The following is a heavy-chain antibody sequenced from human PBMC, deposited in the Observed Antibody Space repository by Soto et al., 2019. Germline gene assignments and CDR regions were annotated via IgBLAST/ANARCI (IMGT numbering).Heavy chain of an antibody. CDR3: AREYYGLLAGYYTAL. J-gene: IGHJ4*02. V-gene: IGHV3-74*01. Sequence: PGGSLRLACAASGVTFGGYWMHWVRQAPGKGLEWVSRSNRDGSDTNYAYSVKGRFTVSRDNAKNTLFLQMNGLRAEDTSVYFCAREYYGLLAGYYTALWGQGTLVTVSP. CDR1: GVTFGGYW. D-gene: IGHD3-9*01. CDR2: SNRDGSDT.